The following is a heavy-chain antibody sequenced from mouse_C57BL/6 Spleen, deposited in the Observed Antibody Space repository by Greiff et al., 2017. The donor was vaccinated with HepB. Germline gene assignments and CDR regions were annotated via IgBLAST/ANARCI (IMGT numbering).Heavy chain of an antibody. CDR1: GFSLSTFGMG. CDR2: IWWDDDK. CDR3: ARIDSEEGYYGNYFDY. D-gene: IGHD2-1*01. V-gene: IGHV8-8*01. J-gene: IGHJ2*01. Sequence: QVTLKVSGPGILQPSQTLSLTCSFSGFSLSTFGMGVGWIRQPSGKGLEWLAHIWWDDDKYYNPALKSRLTISKDTSKNQVFLKIANVDTADTATYYCARIDSEEGYYGNYFDYWGQGTTLTVSS.